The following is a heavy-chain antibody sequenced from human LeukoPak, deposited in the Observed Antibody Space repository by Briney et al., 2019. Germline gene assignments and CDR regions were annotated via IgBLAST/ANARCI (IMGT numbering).Heavy chain of an antibody. Sequence: ASVKVSCKASGGTFSSYGFSWVRQAPGQGLEWMGGIIPIFGTANYAQKFQGRVTITAEESTTTVYMELSSLRSEDTAVYYCARDGYYGSGSYYSFDYWGQGTLVTVSS. V-gene: IGHV1-69*13. CDR3: ARDGYYGSGSYYSFDY. CDR1: GGTFSSYG. CDR2: IIPIFGTA. D-gene: IGHD3-10*01. J-gene: IGHJ4*02.